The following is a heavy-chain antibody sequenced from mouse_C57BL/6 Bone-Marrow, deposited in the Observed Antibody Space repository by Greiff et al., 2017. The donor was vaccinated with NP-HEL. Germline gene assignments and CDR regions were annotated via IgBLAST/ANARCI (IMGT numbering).Heavy chain of an antibody. J-gene: IGHJ3*01. Sequence: EVMLVESGEGLVKPGGSLKLSCAASGFTFSSYAMSWVRQTPEKRLEWVAYISSGGDYIYYADTVKGRFTISRDNARNTLYLQMSSLKSEDTAMYYCTREWGYGNCPAWFAYWGQGTLVTVSA. V-gene: IGHV5-9-1*02. CDR2: ISSGGDYI. CDR3: TREWGYGNCPAWFAY. CDR1: GFTFSSYA. D-gene: IGHD2-1*01.